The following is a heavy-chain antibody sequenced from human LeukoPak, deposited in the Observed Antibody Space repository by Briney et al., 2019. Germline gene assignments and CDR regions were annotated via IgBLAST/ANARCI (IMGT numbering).Heavy chain of an antibody. CDR1: GGSFSGYY. CDR2: INHSGST. J-gene: IGHJ3*02. D-gene: IGHD2-15*01. V-gene: IGHV4-34*01. Sequence: PSETLSLTCAVYGGSFSGYYWSWICQPPGKGPEWIGEINHSGSTNYNPSLKSRVTISVDTSKNQFSLKLSSVTAADTAVYYCCSYGLDAFDIWGQGTMVTVSS. CDR3: CSYGLDAFDI.